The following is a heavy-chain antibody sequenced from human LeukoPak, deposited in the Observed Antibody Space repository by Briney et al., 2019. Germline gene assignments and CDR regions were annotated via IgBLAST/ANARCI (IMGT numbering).Heavy chain of an antibody. Sequence: SGGSLRLSCAASGFTFSNAWMSWVRQAPGKGLEWVGRIKSKTDGGTTDYAAPVKGRFTISRDDSKNTLYLQMNSLKTEDTAVYYCTTRLLPTSDAFDIWGQGTMVTVSS. CDR1: GFTFSNAW. CDR3: TTRLLPTSDAFDI. D-gene: IGHD3-10*01. CDR2: IKSKTDGGTT. V-gene: IGHV3-15*01. J-gene: IGHJ3*02.